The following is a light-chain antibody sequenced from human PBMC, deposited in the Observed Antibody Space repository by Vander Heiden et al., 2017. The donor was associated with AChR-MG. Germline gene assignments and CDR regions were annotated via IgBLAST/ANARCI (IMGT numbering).Light chain of an antibody. Sequence: SYVLTQPPSVSVAPGQPARITCRGTNIGSKSVNCYQHKPAQAPGLVVYDDSDRPSGIPERFSGSNSGNTATLTISRVEAGDEADYYCQVWDSSSDHPYVFGTGTKVTVL. CDR1: NIGSKS. V-gene: IGLV3-21*02. J-gene: IGLJ1*01. CDR3: QVWDSSSDHPYV. CDR2: DDS.